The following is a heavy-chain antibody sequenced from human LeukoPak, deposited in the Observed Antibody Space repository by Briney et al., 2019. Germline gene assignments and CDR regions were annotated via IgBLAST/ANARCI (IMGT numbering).Heavy chain of an antibody. D-gene: IGHD1-26*01. Sequence: GGSLRLSCAASGFTFDDYGMSWVRQAPGKGLEWVSGINWNGGSTGYADSVKGRFTISRDNAKNSLYLQMNSLRAEGTALYYCARLGVGATRDAFDIWGQGTMVTVSS. J-gene: IGHJ3*02. CDR2: INWNGGST. CDR3: ARLGVGATRDAFDI. V-gene: IGHV3-20*04. CDR1: GFTFDDYG.